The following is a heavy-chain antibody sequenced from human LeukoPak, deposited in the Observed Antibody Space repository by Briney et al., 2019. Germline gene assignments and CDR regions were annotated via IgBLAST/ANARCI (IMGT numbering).Heavy chain of an antibody. CDR3: AKVWKGNYYDY. CDR2: ISGSGGST. Sequence: TGGSLRLSCAASGFTFSSYAMSWVRQAPGKGLEWVSAISGSGGSTYYADSVKGRFTISRDNSESTLYLQMNRLRAEDTALYYCAKVWKGNYYDYWGQGTLVTVSS. V-gene: IGHV3-23*01. CDR1: GFTFSSYA. D-gene: IGHD1-1*01. J-gene: IGHJ4*02.